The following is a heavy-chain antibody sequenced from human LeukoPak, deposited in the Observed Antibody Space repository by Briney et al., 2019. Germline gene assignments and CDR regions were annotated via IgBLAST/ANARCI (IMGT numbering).Heavy chain of an antibody. CDR1: GLILSSYG. J-gene: IGHJ6*03. CDR2: IRKDGDYE. V-gene: IGHV3-30*02. CDR3: GGETQFYGSGGHMDV. Sequence: GGSLRLSCAASGLILSSYGMHWVRQVPGKGLEWVALIRKDGDYEYYSDSVKGRFTISRDNSKNTLYLQMKSLRPEDTAVYYCGGETQFYGSGGHMDVWGKGTTVTVSS. D-gene: IGHD3-10*01.